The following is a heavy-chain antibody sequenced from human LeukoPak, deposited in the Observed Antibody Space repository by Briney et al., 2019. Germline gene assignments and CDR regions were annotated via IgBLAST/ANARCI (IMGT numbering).Heavy chain of an antibody. D-gene: IGHD5-18*01. CDR3: TTDRDTAMAYYYYYYMDV. CDR2: IKSKTDGGTT. Sequence: GGSLRLSCAASGFTFSNAWMSWVRQAPGKGLEWVGRIKSKTDGGTTDYAAPVKGRFTISRDDSKNTLYLQMNSLKTEDTAVYHCTTDRDTAMAYYYYYYMDVWGKGTTVTVSS. J-gene: IGHJ6*03. CDR1: GFTFSNAW. V-gene: IGHV3-15*01.